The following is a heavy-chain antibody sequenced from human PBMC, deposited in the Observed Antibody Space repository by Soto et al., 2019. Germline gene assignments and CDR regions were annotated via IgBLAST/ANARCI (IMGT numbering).Heavy chain of an antibody. CDR3: ARDSRDFDY. J-gene: IGHJ4*02. V-gene: IGHV1-18*01. CDR2: ISAYNGNT. CDR1: GYTLTTYA. Sequence: ASVKVSCKASGYTLTTYAISWVRQAPGQGLEWMGWISAYNGNTNYAQKFQGRVTMTTDTSTSTAYMELRSLRSDDTAVYYCARDSRDFDYWGQGTLVTVSS.